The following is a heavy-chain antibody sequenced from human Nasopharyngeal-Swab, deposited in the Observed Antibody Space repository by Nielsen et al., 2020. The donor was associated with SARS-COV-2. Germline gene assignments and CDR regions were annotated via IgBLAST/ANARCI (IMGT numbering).Heavy chain of an antibody. V-gene: IGHV3-30*18. Sequence: GESLKISCAASGFTFSSYGMHWVRQAPGKGLEWVAVISYDGSNKYYADSVKGRFTISRDKSKNTLYLQMNSLRAEDTAVYYCAKDSALDYWGQGTLVTVSS. CDR1: GFTFSSYG. D-gene: IGHD3-10*01. CDR3: AKDSALDY. J-gene: IGHJ4*02. CDR2: ISYDGSNK.